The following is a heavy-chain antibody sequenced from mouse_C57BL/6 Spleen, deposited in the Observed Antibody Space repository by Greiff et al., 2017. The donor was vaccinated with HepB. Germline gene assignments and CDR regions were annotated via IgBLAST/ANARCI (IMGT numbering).Heavy chain of an antibody. CDR3: ARGGRYYAMDY. Sequence: QVQLQQSGPELVKPGASVKISCKASGYAFSSSWMNWVKQRPGKGLEWIGRIYPGDGDTNYNGKFKGKATLTADKSSSTAYMQLSSLTSEDSAVYFCARGGRYYAMDYWGQGTSVTVSS. CDR1: GYAFSSSW. D-gene: IGHD3-3*01. CDR2: IYPGDGDT. J-gene: IGHJ4*01. V-gene: IGHV1-82*01.